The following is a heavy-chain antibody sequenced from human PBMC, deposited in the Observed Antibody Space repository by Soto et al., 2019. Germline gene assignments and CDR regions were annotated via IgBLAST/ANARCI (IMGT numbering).Heavy chain of an antibody. CDR3: ATIHRSSTSRGSDFDP. D-gene: IGHD6-13*01. Sequence: GASVKVSCKASDYYFPGYNIHWVRQAPGQGLEWMGWSNPNSGVTTYAQKFQGRVTLTRDTSISTAYLEVRRLRSDDTAVYYCATIHRSSTSRGSDFDPWGQGTQVTVSS. CDR1: DYYFPGYN. J-gene: IGHJ5*02. CDR2: SNPNSGVT. V-gene: IGHV1-2*02.